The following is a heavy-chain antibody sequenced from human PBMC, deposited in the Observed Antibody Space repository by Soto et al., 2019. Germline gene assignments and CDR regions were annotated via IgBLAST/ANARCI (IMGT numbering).Heavy chain of an antibody. CDR3: ARLIITSAERVYYFDY. CDR2: IYYSGST. V-gene: IGHV4-31*03. Sequence: SETLSLTCTVSGGSISSGGYYWSWIRQHPGKGLEWIGYIYYSGSTYYNPSLKSRVTISVDTSKNQFSLKLSSVTAADTAVYYCARLIITSAERVYYFDYWGQGTMVTVYS. D-gene: IGHD3-22*01. CDR1: GGSISSGGYY. J-gene: IGHJ4*02.